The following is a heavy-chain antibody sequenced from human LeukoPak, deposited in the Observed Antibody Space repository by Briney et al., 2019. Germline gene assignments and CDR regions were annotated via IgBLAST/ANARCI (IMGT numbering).Heavy chain of an antibody. CDR2: ITDSGANT. V-gene: IGHV3-23*01. CDR1: GFTFSSFA. CDR3: AKAPPIITLFGFGYYFDP. Sequence: GGSLRLSCAASGFTFSSFAMSWARHAPGKGLEWVSTITDSGANTCYADSVKGRFTISRDNSGTTLFLQMNSLRAEDAALYYCAKAPPIITLFGFGYYFDPWGLGTLVTVSS. D-gene: IGHD3-9*01. J-gene: IGHJ4*02.